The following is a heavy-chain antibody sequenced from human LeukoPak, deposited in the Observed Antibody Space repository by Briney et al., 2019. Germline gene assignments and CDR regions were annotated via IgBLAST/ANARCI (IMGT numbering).Heavy chain of an antibody. CDR1: GFSISSGYY. CDR2: SHPSGTT. Sequence: SEDLPLTCVVSGFSISSGYYWGWIRQPPGRGLEWIVNSHPSGTTFYNSSLKSRVAMSIDTSKNQFSLKLVSVTAADTAVYYCAREAERRIVNWGQGTLVTVSS. D-gene: IGHD1-1*01. J-gene: IGHJ4*02. CDR3: AREAERRIVN. V-gene: IGHV4-38-2*02.